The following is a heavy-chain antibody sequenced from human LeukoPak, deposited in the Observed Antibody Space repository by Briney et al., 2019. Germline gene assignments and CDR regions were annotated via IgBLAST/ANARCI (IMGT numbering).Heavy chain of an antibody. J-gene: IGHJ4*01. Sequence: ASVKVSCKVSGHIFTELSMHWVRQSPGKGLEWMGGSDPENGKTVYAQNFQGRVTMTEDTSADTAYMELSSLRSEDTAVYYCAIDTVYYDPPSYWGQGTLVTVSS. D-gene: IGHD3-16*01. CDR2: SDPENGKT. V-gene: IGHV1-24*01. CDR3: AIDTVYYDPPSY. CDR1: GHIFTELS.